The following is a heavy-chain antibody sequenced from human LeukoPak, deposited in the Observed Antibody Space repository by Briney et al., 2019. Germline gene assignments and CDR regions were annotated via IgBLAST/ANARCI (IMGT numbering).Heavy chain of an antibody. Sequence: GRSLRLSCAASGFTFSSYAMHWVRQAPGKGLEWVAVISYDGSNKYYADSVKGRFTISRDNSKNTLYLQMNSLRAEDTAVYYCARDARDYWGQGTLVTVSS. CDR1: GFTFSSYA. J-gene: IGHJ4*02. CDR2: ISYDGSNK. V-gene: IGHV3-30-3*01. CDR3: ARDARDY.